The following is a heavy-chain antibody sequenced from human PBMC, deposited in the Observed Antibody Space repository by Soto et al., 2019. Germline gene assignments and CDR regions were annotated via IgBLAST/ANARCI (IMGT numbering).Heavy chain of an antibody. CDR2: IYYNGST. CDR1: GCSISSGGDD. CDR3: ARARGVATIIYYYGMDV. V-gene: IGHV4-31*03. J-gene: IGHJ6*02. D-gene: IGHD5-12*01. Sequence: PSETLSLTCTVCGCSISSGGDDWSWIRQHPGKGPEWIGYIYYNGSTNYNPSLKSRVTISVDTSKNQFSLKLSSVTAADTAVYYCARARGVATIIYYYGMDVWGQGTTVTVSS.